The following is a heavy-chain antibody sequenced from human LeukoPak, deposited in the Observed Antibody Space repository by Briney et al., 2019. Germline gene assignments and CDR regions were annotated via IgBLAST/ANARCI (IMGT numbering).Heavy chain of an antibody. CDR3: ARDPLLLRYFDWSHDAFDI. CDR1: GYTFTSYY. J-gene: IGHJ3*02. CDR2: INPSGGST. D-gene: IGHD3-9*01. Sequence: ASVKVSRKASGYTFTSYYMHWVRQAPGQGLEWMGIINPSGGSTSYAQKFQGRVTMTRDTSTSTVYMELSSLRSEDTAVYYCARDPLLLRYFDWSHDAFDIWGQGTMVTVSS. V-gene: IGHV1-46*01.